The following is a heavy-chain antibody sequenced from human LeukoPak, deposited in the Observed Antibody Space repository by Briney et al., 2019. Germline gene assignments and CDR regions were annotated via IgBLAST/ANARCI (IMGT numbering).Heavy chain of an antibody. Sequence: SVKVSCKASGGTFSSYAISWVRQAPGQGLEWMGGIIPIFVTANYAQKFQGRVTITSDESTRTAYMELSSLRSEDSAVYYCGRAHVEMATTGVYYSYMDVWGKGTTVTVSS. D-gene: IGHD5-24*01. CDR2: IIPIFVTA. J-gene: IGHJ6*03. CDR3: GRAHVEMATTGVYYSYMDV. V-gene: IGHV1-69*13. CDR1: GGTFSSYA.